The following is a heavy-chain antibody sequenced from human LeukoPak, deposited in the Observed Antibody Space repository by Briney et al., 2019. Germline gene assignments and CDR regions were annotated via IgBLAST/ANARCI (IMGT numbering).Heavy chain of an antibody. D-gene: IGHD3-16*01. J-gene: IGHJ4*02. CDR1: GGSISSYY. V-gene: IGHV4-59*01. CDR3: AGGTFRRVDY. Sequence: SETLSLTCTVSGGSISSYYWSWIRQPPGKGLEWIGYIYYSGSTNYNPPLKSRVTISVDTSKNQFSLKLSSVTAADTAVYYCAGGTFRRVDYWGQGTLVTVSS. CDR2: IYYSGST.